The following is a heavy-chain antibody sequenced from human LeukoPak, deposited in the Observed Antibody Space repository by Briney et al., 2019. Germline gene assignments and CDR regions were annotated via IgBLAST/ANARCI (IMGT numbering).Heavy chain of an antibody. CDR2: IIPIFGTA. CDR3: ARGPPAFSSVAVDY. J-gene: IGHJ4*02. D-gene: IGHD6-19*01. Sequence: SVKVSCKASGGTFSSYAISLVRQAPGQGLEWMGRIIPIFGTANYAQKFQGRVTITTDESTSTAYMELSSLRSEDTAVYYCARGPPAFSSVAVDYWGQGTLVTVSS. CDR1: GGTFSSYA. V-gene: IGHV1-69*05.